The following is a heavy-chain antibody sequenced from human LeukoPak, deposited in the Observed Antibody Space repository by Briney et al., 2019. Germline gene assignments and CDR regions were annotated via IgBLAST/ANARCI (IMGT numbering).Heavy chain of an antibody. CDR3: ARARDGYYNDAFDI. CDR2: IYASGST. Sequence: PSETLPLTCSVSGGSISSYYWGWIRQPPGKGLEWIGHIYASGSTTYNPSLKSRITILVDMSKNQLSLKVSSVTAADTAVYYCARARDGYYNDAFDIWGQGTMVTVSS. J-gene: IGHJ3*02. CDR1: GGSISSYY. V-gene: IGHV4-4*09. D-gene: IGHD5-24*01.